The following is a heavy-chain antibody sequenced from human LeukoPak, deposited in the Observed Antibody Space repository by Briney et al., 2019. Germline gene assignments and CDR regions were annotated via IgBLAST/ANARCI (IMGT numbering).Heavy chain of an antibody. CDR2: IKSKSDGGTS. J-gene: IGHJ4*02. CDR1: GFSLKDAW. Sequence: TAGGSLRLSCAASGFSLKDAWMTWVRQAPGKGLEWVGRIKSKSDGGTSDYAAPVKGRFIISRDDSKNTLFLHLKSLKTADTATYYCATDYLPTSLYTRGFDYWGQGTLATVSS. V-gene: IGHV3-15*01. CDR3: ATDYLPTSLYTRGFDY. D-gene: IGHD3-10*01.